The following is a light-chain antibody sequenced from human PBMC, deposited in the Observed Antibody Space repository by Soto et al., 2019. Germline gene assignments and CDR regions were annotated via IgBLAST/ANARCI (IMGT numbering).Light chain of an antibody. CDR1: ESVGSD. Sequence: EIVMTQSPATLSVSPGERATLSCRASESVGSDLAWYQQKPGQTPSLRIYGAYTRATGSPARFSGSGYGTDFTLTISSLQSEDFAVYVCQLYNNWLTFGLGTNVDIK. CDR2: GAY. J-gene: IGKJ1*01. V-gene: IGKV3-15*01. CDR3: QLYNNWLT.